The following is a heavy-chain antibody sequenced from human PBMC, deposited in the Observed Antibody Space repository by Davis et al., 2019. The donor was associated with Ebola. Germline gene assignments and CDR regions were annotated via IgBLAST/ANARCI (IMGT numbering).Heavy chain of an antibody. D-gene: IGHD3-16*01. J-gene: IGHJ4*02. CDR3: ARLRGGSFDY. Sequence: MPSETLSLTCSVSGGSVSSGGYYWNWIRQPPGKGLEWIGYIYYSGSTDYSPSLRGRVTISLDTSKNQFSLRLSSVTAADTAVYYCARLRGGSFDYWGQGTLVTVSS. CDR1: GGSVSSGGYY. CDR2: IYYSGST. V-gene: IGHV4-61*08.